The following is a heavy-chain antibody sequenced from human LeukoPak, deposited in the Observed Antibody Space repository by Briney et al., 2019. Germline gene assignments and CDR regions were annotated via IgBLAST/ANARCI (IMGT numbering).Heavy chain of an antibody. D-gene: IGHD2-2*01. CDR2: INHSGST. CDR3: AGVANSHSSADIVVVPAAWDYYYYMDV. Sequence: PSETLSLTCAVYGGSFSGYYWSWIRQPPGKGLEWIGEINHSGSTNYNPSLKSRVTISVDTSKNQFSLKLSSVTAADTAVYYCAGVANSHSSADIVVVPAAWDYYYYMDVWGKGTTVTVSS. V-gene: IGHV4-34*01. CDR1: GGSFSGYY. J-gene: IGHJ6*03.